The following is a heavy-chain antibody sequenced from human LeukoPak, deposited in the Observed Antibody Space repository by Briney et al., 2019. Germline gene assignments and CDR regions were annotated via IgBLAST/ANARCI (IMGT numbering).Heavy chain of an antibody. J-gene: IGHJ6*02. CDR3: ARDRLKSSSSGYYLYYYYGMDV. D-gene: IGHD3-22*01. Sequence: PGGSLRLSCAASGFTVSSNYMSWVRQAPGKGLEWVSVIYSGGSTYYADSVKGRFTISRDNSKNTLYLQMNSLRAEDTAVYYCARDRLKSSSSGYYLYYYYGMDVWGQGTTVTVSS. CDR1: GFTVSSNY. V-gene: IGHV3-53*01. CDR2: IYSGGST.